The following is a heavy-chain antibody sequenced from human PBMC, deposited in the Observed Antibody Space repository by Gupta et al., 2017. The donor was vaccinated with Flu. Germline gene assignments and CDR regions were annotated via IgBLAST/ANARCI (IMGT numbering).Heavy chain of an antibody. Sequence: QLQLQESGPGLVTPSETLSLTCTVSGGSISSSSYYWGWIRQPPGKGLEWIGSIYYSGSTYYNPSLKSRVTISVDTSKNQFSLKLSSVTAADTAVYYCARPNLRNWKYGDNWFDPWGQGTLGTVS. V-gene: IGHV4-39*01. CDR2: IYYSGST. J-gene: IGHJ5*02. CDR3: ARPNLRNWKYGDNWFDP. CDR1: GGSISSSSYY. D-gene: IGHD1-7*01.